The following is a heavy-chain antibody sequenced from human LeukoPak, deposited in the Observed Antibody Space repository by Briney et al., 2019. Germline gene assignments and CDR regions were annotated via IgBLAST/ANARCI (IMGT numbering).Heavy chain of an antibody. CDR1: GASISSYY. D-gene: IGHD1-1*01. CDR3: ASTGTTLEY. CDR2: IDNSGIT. Sequence: SETLSLTCTVSGASISSYYWSWIRLPAGKGLEWIGRIDNSGITTYNPSLKSRVTISVDTSKNQFSPHLTSVTAAATAVYYRASTGTTLEYWGQGILVTVSS. J-gene: IGHJ4*02. V-gene: IGHV4-4*07.